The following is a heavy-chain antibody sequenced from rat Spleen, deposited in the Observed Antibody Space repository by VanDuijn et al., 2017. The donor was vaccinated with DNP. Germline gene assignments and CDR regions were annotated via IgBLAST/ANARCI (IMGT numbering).Heavy chain of an antibody. V-gene: IGHV4-2*01. D-gene: IGHD4-3*01. J-gene: IGHJ3*01. CDR1: RITFSDHN. Sequence: EVQLVESGGGLVQPGRSLKLSCAVSRITFSDHNMAWVRQAPGKGLERIGEINKDSRTIDYSPSLKDKFTISRDNAQDTLYLQMSKLGSEDTAIYYCARDTTRSNSGAFAYWGQGTLVTVSS. CDR2: INKDSRTI. CDR3: ARDTTRSNSGAFAY.